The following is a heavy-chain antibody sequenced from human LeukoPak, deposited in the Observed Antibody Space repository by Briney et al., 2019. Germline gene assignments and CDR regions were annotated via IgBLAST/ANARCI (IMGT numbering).Heavy chain of an antibody. CDR2: IKSKIDGETR. CDR3: TTGWTSTSHDGY. D-gene: IGHD1-1*01. CDR1: GYTFSRAC. J-gene: IGHJ4*02. Sequence: PGGSLRLSCAGSGYTFSRACMNWVRQIPGKGLEWVDSIKSKIDGETRDYAAPVKDRFTISRDDSQNTLYLQMNSLKTEDTAVYYCTTGWTSTSHDGYWGQGTLVIVSS. V-gene: IGHV3-15*07.